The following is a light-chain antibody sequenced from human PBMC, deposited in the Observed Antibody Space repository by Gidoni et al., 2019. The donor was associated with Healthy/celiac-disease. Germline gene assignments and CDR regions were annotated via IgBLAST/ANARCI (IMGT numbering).Light chain of an antibody. CDR1: QSVLYSSNNKNY. Sequence: IVMTQSPASLAVSLGERATINCKSSQSVLYSSNNKNYLAWYQQKPGQPPKLLIYWASTRESGVPDRFSGSGSGTDFTLTISSLQAEDVAVYYCQQYYSTPCSFGQGTKLEIK. V-gene: IGKV4-1*01. J-gene: IGKJ2*04. CDR3: QQYYSTPCS. CDR2: WAS.